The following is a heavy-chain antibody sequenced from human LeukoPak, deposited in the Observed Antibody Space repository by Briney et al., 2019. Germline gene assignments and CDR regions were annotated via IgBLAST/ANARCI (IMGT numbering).Heavy chain of an antibody. Sequence: GGSLRLSCAASGFSFSNYNINWVRQAPGKGLEWVSAITGSGGSTYYADSVKGRFTISRDNSKNTLYLQMNSLRAEDTAVYYCAKDTASSWWYFDLWGRGTLVTVSS. CDR3: AKDTASSWWYFDL. CDR2: ITGSGGST. CDR1: GFSFSNYN. D-gene: IGHD5-18*01. J-gene: IGHJ2*01. V-gene: IGHV3-23*01.